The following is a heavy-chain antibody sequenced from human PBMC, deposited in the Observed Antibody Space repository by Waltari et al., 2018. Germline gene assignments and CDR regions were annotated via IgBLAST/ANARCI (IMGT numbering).Heavy chain of an antibody. J-gene: IGHJ3*02. CDR2: IYYSGST. CDR1: GGSVSSGSYY. D-gene: IGHD3-22*01. Sequence: QVQLQESGPGLVKPSETLSLTCTVSGGSVSSGSYYWSWIRQPPGKGLEWIGYIYYSGSTNYNPSLKSRVTISVDTSKNQFSLKLSSVTAADTAVYYCARVDQYYYDSSGYDDAFDIWGQGTMVTVSS. CDR3: ARVDQYYYDSSGYDDAFDI. V-gene: IGHV4-61*01.